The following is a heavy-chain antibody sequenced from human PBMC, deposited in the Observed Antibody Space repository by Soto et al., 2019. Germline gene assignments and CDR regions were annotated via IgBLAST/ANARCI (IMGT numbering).Heavy chain of an antibody. D-gene: IGHD6-6*01. CDR2: MNANTGNA. CDR1: GYSFTNYD. Sequence: QVQLVQSGAEVKKPGASVKVSCKASGYSFTNYDINWVRQATGQGLEWMGWMNANTGNAGYAQRFQGRVTMTTNPSMRTAYMELSSLTSGDTAVYFCARGRMGSSSLLFDSWGQGTLVTVSS. J-gene: IGHJ4*02. V-gene: IGHV1-8*01. CDR3: ARGRMGSSSLLFDS.